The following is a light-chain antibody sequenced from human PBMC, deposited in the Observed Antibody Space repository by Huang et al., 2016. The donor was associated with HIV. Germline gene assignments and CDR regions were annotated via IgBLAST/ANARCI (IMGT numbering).Light chain of an antibody. CDR2: DAS. Sequence: EIEMTQSPATLSVSPGERATLSCRASHSVDSDLAWYQQKPGQAPRLLIYDASTRATGISAKFNGTGSGTEFSLSITNLQSEDCAVYYCQQYSDWPPLTFGGGTKVEI. CDR1: HSVDSD. V-gene: IGKV3-15*01. J-gene: IGKJ4*01. CDR3: QQYSDWPPLT.